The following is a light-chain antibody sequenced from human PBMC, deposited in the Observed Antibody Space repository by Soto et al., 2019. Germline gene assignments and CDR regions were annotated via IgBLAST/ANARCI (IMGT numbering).Light chain of an antibody. CDR1: NSDVGAYDY. J-gene: IGLJ1*01. V-gene: IGLV2-14*01. CDR2: EVS. CDR3: SSYTSSTTYV. Sequence: QSVLTQPASVSGSPGQSITISCTGTNSDVGAYDYVSWYQQHPGKAPKLMIYEVSNRPSGISNRFSGSKSGNTASLIISGLQAEDEADYYCSSYTSSTTYVFGTGTKLTVL.